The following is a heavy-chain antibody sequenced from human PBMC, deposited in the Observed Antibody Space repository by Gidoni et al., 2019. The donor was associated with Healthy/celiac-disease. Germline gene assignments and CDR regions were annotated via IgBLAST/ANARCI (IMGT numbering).Heavy chain of an antibody. Sequence: QLQLQESGPGLVKPSETLSLTCTVSGGPISSSSYYWGWIRQPPGKGLEWIGSIYYSGSTYYNPSLKSRVTISVDTSKNQFSLKLSSVTAADTAVYYCARLSEQWLVYYFDYWGQGTLVTVSS. D-gene: IGHD6-19*01. CDR3: ARLSEQWLVYYFDY. V-gene: IGHV4-39*01. CDR1: GGPISSSSYY. CDR2: IYYSGST. J-gene: IGHJ4*02.